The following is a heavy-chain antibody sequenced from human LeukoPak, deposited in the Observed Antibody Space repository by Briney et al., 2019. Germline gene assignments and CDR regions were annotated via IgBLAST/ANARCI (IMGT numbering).Heavy chain of an antibody. Sequence: SSETLSLTCTVSGGSISSYYWSWIRQPPGKGLEWIGYIYYSGSTNYNPSLKSRVTISVDTSKNQFSLKLSSVTAADTAVYYCARDAGGYSYGGYYYYYGMDVWGQGTMVTVSS. V-gene: IGHV4-59*01. J-gene: IGHJ6*02. CDR3: ARDAGGYSYGGYYYYYGMDV. D-gene: IGHD5-18*01. CDR1: GGSISSYY. CDR2: IYYSGST.